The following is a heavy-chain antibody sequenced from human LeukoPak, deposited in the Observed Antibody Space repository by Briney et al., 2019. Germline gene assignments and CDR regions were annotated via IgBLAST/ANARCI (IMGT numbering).Heavy chain of an antibody. CDR1: GYSINSGYY. CDR3: ARDSSNYNYYYYYIDV. Sequence: PSETLSLTCTVSGYSINSGYYWGWIRQPPGKGLEWIGSVYHSGSTYYNPSLKSRVTISVDTSKNQFSLKLSSVTAADTAVYYCARDSSNYNYYYYYIDVWGKGTTVTVSS. D-gene: IGHD4-11*01. V-gene: IGHV4-38-2*02. CDR2: VYHSGST. J-gene: IGHJ6*03.